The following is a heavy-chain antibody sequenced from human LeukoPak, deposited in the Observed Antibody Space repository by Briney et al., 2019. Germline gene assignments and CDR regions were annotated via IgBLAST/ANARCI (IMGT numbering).Heavy chain of an antibody. CDR2: IYYSGST. V-gene: IGHV4-59*01. Sequence: PSETLSLTCAVSGGSFSGYYWSWIRQPPGKGLEWIGYIYYSGSTNYNPSLKSRVTISVDTSKNQFSLKLSSVTAADTAVYYCASSLLGGYYYYYYMDVWGKGTTVTVSS. D-gene: IGHD3-16*01. J-gene: IGHJ6*03. CDR1: GGSFSGYY. CDR3: ASSLLGGYYYYYYMDV.